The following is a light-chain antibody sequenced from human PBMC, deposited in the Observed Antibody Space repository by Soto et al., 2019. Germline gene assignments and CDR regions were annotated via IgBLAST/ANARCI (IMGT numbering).Light chain of an antibody. V-gene: IGKV3D-20*02. CDR2: DAS. CDR1: QSVSNNY. Sequence: ILITQSPATLSVSPGDRATLSCMTSQSVSNNYLAWYQQKPGQAPRLLIYDASNRATGIPARFSGSGGGTDFTLSISSVQPEDFATYFCQQSYMDPITFGQGTRLEIK. CDR3: QQSYMDPIT. J-gene: IGKJ5*01.